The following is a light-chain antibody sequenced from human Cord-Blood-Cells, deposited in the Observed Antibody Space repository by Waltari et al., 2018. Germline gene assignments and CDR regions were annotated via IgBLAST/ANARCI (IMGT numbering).Light chain of an antibody. Sequence: SYELTQPPSVSVSPGQTASITCSGDKLGDKYACWYQQKPGQSPELVIYQDSKRPSGIPERFSGSNSGNTATLTISGTQAMDEADYYCQAWDSSIVVFGGGTKLTVL. J-gene: IGLJ2*01. V-gene: IGLV3-1*01. CDR1: KLGDKY. CDR3: QAWDSSIVV. CDR2: QDS.